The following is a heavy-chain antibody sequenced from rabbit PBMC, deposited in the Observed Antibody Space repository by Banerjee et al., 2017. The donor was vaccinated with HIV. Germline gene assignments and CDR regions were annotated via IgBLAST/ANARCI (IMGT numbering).Heavy chain of an antibody. D-gene: IGHD4-1*01. J-gene: IGHJ3*01. CDR2: IYTGSSGST. CDR3: ARDLAGVVGWNFGL. V-gene: IGHV1S45*01. CDR1: GFDLSSYYY. Sequence: QEQLEESGGGLVKPEGSLTLTCKASGFDLSSYYYMCWVRQAPGKGLELIACIYTGSSGSTYYANWAKGRFTISKTSSTTVTLQMTSLTAADTASYFCARDLAGVVGWNFGLWGQGTL.